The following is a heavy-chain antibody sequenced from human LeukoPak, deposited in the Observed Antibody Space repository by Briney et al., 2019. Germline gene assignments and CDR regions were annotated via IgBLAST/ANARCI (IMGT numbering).Heavy chain of an antibody. CDR1: GGSISSSSYY. J-gene: IGHJ4*02. CDR3: ARHRGKLGIQGAVDY. CDR2: IYYSGST. D-gene: IGHD7-27*01. Sequence: SETLSLTCTVSGGSISSSSYYWGWIRQPPGKGLEWIGSIYYSGSTYYNPCLKSRVTISVDTSKNQFSLKLSSVTAADTAVYYCARHRGKLGIQGAVDYWGQGTLVTVSS. V-gene: IGHV4-39*01.